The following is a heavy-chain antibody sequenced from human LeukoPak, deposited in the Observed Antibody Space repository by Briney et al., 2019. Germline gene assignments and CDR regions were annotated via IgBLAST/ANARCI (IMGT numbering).Heavy chain of an antibody. V-gene: IGHV1-18*01. Sequence: ASVKVSCKASGYTFTGYGISWVRQAPGQGVEWMGWISAYNGNTNYAQKLQGRVTMTRNTSISTAYMELSSLRSEDTAVYYCARYGGPDYYYYYYGMDVWGQGTTVTVSS. CDR3: ARYGGPDYYYYYYGMDV. CDR1: GYTFTGYG. CDR2: ISAYNGNT. D-gene: IGHD3-16*01. J-gene: IGHJ6*02.